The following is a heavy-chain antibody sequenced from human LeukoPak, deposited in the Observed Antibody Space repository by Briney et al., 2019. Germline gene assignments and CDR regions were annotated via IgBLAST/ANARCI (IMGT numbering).Heavy chain of an antibody. J-gene: IGHJ4*02. Sequence: GGSLRLSCAASGFTFSSYGMHWVRQAPGKGLEWVAVISYDGSNKYYADSVKGRFTISRDNSKNTLYLQMNSLRAEDTAVYYCSKDAIPHALVGATNYWGQGTLVTVSS. D-gene: IGHD1-26*01. V-gene: IGHV3-30*18. CDR3: SKDAIPHALVGATNY. CDR1: GFTFSSYG. CDR2: ISYDGSNK.